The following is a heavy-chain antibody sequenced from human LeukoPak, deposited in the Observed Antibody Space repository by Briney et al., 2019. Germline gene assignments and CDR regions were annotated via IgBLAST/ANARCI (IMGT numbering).Heavy chain of an antibody. CDR3: TTERPGGDGYID. D-gene: IGHD5-24*01. J-gene: IGHJ4*02. Sequence: GGPLRLSCAASGFTFSNAWVSWVGQAPGKGLEGFGCIKSKNDGETTDYAAPVKGRFSISREDAKNTLYLQMNSLHTQETVVYYCTTERPGGDGYIDWGQGTLVTVSS. V-gene: IGHV3-15*01. CDR1: GFTFSNAW. CDR2: IKSKNDGETT.